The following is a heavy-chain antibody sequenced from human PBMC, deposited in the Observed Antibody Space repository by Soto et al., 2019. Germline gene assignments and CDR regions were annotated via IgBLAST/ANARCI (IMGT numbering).Heavy chain of an antibody. CDR1: GFSFTSYA. D-gene: IGHD1-26*01. CDR3: ARWSFIDY. CDR2: ISGSDGKT. J-gene: IGHJ4*02. Sequence: EVQLLESGGGLVRPGGSLRLSCAASGFSFTSYALSWVRQAPGKGLEWESTISGSDGKTYYADSVKGRFSISRDTSKTSLYLQMNSLRVEDTAVYYCARWSFIDYWGQGTRVTVS. V-gene: IGHV3-23*01.